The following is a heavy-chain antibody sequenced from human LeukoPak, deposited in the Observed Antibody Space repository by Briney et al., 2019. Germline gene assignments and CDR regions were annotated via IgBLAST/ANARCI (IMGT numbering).Heavy chain of an antibody. J-gene: IGHJ2*01. Sequence: KPSETLSLTCTVSGGSISSYYWSWIRQPPGKGLEWIGYISYIGNSNYNPSLKSRVTILGDTSKNQFSLKLSSVTAADTAVYYCARHGDCRGGSCLYWYFDLWGRGTPVTVSS. V-gene: IGHV4-59*08. D-gene: IGHD2-15*01. CDR1: GGSISSYY. CDR3: ARHGDCRGGSCLYWYFDL. CDR2: ISYIGNS.